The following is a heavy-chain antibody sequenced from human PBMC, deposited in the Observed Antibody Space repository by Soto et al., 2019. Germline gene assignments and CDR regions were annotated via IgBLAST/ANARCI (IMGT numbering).Heavy chain of an antibody. CDR3: AKESSGYYCFDY. J-gene: IGHJ4*02. D-gene: IGHD3-22*01. CDR1: GFTFSRYG. V-gene: IGHV3-30*18. Sequence: QVQLVESGGGVVQPGRSLRLSCAASGFTFSRYGMHWVRQAPGKGLEWVAVISYDGSNKYYADSVKGRFTISRDNSKNTLYLQMNSLRAEDTAVYYCAKESSGYYCFDYWGQGTLVTVSS. CDR2: ISYDGSNK.